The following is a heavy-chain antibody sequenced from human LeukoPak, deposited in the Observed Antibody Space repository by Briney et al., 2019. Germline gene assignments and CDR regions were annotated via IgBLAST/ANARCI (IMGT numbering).Heavy chain of an antibody. Sequence: ASVKVSCKASGYTFAADYIHWVRRAPGQGGEWMGWINPNNGGTNYAQKFQGRVTITRDTSISTAYMELSRLRSDDTAVYYCARVHLTGDQNYWGQGTLVTVSS. D-gene: IGHD7-27*01. J-gene: IGHJ4*02. CDR1: GYTFAADY. CDR3: ARVHLTGDQNY. V-gene: IGHV1-2*02. CDR2: INPNNGGT.